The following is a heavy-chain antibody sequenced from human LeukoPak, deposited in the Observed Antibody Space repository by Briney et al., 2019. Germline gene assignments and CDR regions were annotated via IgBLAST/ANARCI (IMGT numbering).Heavy chain of an antibody. CDR1: GGSISSYY. D-gene: IGHD3-22*01. Sequence: SETLSLTCTVSGGSISSYYWSWIRQPPGKGLEWIGYIYYSGSTNYNPSLKSRVTISVDTSKNQFSLKLSSVTAADTAVYHCARSYYYDSSGYYDFDYWGQGTLVTVSS. J-gene: IGHJ4*02. V-gene: IGHV4-59*08. CDR2: IYYSGST. CDR3: ARSYYYDSSGYYDFDY.